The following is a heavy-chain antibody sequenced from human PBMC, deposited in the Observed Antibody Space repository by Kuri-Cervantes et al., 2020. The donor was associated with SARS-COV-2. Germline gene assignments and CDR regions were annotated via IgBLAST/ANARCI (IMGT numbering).Heavy chain of an antibody. CDR1: GFTFSSYG. Sequence: GESLKISCAASGFTFSSYGMHWVRQAPGKGLEWVAVISYDGSNKYYADSVKGRFTISRDNSKNTLYLQMNSLRAEDTAVYYCAKDLVPGSYEGFDYWGQRTLVTVSS. CDR3: AKDLVPGSYEGFDY. V-gene: IGHV3-30*18. J-gene: IGHJ4*02. CDR2: ISYDGSNK. D-gene: IGHD3-16*01.